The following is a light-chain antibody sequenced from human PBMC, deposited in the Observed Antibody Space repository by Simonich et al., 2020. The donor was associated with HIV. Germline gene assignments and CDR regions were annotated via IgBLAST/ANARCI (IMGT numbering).Light chain of an antibody. V-gene: IGLV1-47*01. Sequence: QSVLTQPPSASGTPGQRVTISCSGSSSTIGSNYVYWYPQLPGTAPKLLIYRNNQRPSGVPDRFSGSKSGTSASLAIPGLQAEDEADYYCQSSDSSLSGSVFGGGTKLTVL. J-gene: IGLJ3*02. CDR1: SSTIGSNY. CDR2: RNN. CDR3: QSSDSSLSGSV.